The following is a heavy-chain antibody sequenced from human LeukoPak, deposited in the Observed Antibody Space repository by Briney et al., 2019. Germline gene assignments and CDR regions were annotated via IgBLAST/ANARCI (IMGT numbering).Heavy chain of an antibody. J-gene: IGHJ6*02. CDR2: IYHSGST. CDR3: ASGFYSGSWAAYYYYGMDV. Sequence: KPSETLSLTCAVSGGSISSSNWWSWVRQPPGKGLEWIGEIYHSGSTNYNPSLKSRVTISVDKSKNQFSLKLSSVTAADTAVYYCASGFYSGSWAAYYYYGMDVWGQGTTVTVSS. D-gene: IGHD6-13*01. V-gene: IGHV4-4*02. CDR1: GGSISSSNW.